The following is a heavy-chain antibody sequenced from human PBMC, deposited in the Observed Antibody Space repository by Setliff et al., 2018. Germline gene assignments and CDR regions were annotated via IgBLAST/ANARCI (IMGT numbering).Heavy chain of an antibody. CDR2: IYQNGIT. Sequence: PSETLSLTCSVSGASISTTYYYWDWIRQSPEKGLEWIGTIYQNGITYYNPSVKSRVTISVDKSKNQFFLSLRPVTAADTAVYYCATDGPVLNGDYISWGQGTLVTVSS. J-gene: IGHJ5*02. CDR3: ATDGPVLNGDYIS. D-gene: IGHD3-10*01. V-gene: IGHV4-39*07. CDR1: GASISTTYYY.